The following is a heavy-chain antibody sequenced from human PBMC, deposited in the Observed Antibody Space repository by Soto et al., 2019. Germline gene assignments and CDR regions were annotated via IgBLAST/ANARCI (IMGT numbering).Heavy chain of an antibody. D-gene: IGHD1-1*01. CDR2: IYYSGST. J-gene: IGHJ5*02. CDR3: ARDIGGGRVHQAFNWFDP. V-gene: IGHV4-31*03. CDR1: GGSISSGGYY. Sequence: SETLSLTCTVSGGSISSGGYYWSWIRQHPGKGLEWIGYIYYSGSTYYNPSLKSRVTISVDTSKNQFSLKLSSVTAADTAVYYCARDIGGGRVHQAFNWFDPWGQGTLVTVSS.